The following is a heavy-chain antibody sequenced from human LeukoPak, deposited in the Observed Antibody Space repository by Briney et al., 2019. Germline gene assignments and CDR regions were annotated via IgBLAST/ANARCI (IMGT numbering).Heavy chain of an antibody. V-gene: IGHV4-34*01. CDR1: GGSFSGYY. J-gene: IGHJ4*02. D-gene: IGHD3-9*01. Sequence: PSETLSLTCAVYGGSFSGYYWSRIRQPPGKGLEWIGEINHSGSTNYNPSLKSRVTISVDTSKNQFSLKLSSVTAADTAVYYCARSYYDILTGYPFDYWGQGTLVTVSS. CDR3: ARSYYDILTGYPFDY. CDR2: INHSGST.